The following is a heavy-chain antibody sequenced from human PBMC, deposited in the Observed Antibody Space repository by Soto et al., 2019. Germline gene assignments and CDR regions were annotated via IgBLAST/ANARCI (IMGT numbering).Heavy chain of an antibody. CDR2: ISGSGGST. CDR3: AKDLGYSYGATAFDY. J-gene: IGHJ4*02. D-gene: IGHD5-18*01. Sequence: EVQLLESGGGLVQPGGSPRLSCAASGFTFSSYAMSWVRQAPGKGLEWVSAISGSGGSTYYADSVKGRFTISRDNSKNTLYLQMNSLRAEDTAVYYCAKDLGYSYGATAFDYWGQGTLVTVSS. CDR1: GFTFSSYA. V-gene: IGHV3-23*01.